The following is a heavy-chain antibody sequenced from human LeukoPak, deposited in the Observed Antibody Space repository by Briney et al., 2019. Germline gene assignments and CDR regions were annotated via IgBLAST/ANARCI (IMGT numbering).Heavy chain of an antibody. CDR1: GGSIFSYY. V-gene: IGHV4-59*01. Sequence: PSETLSLTCTVSGGSIFSYYWSWIRQPPGKGLEWIGYIYYSGSTNYNPSLKSRVTISVDTSKNQFSLKLSSVTAADTAVYYCARIWAPYSGYDSYYYYYGMDVWGQGTTVTVSS. CDR2: IYYSGST. D-gene: IGHD5-12*01. CDR3: ARIWAPYSGYDSYYYYYGMDV. J-gene: IGHJ6*02.